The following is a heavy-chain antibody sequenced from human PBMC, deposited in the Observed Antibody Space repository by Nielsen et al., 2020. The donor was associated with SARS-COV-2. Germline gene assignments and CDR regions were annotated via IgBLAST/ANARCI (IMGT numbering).Heavy chain of an antibody. Sequence: GGSLRLSCAASGFTFSSYSMNWVRQAPGKGLEWVSYISSSSSTIYYADSVKGRFTISRDNAKNSLYLQMNRLRDEDTAVYYCAREGRGRDTAMVTCFDYWGQGTLVTVSS. V-gene: IGHV3-48*02. D-gene: IGHD5-18*01. CDR2: ISSSSSTI. J-gene: IGHJ4*02. CDR3: AREGRGRDTAMVTCFDY. CDR1: GFTFSSYS.